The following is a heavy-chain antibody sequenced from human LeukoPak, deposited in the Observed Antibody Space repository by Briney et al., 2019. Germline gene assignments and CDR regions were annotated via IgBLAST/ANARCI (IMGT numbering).Heavy chain of an antibody. V-gene: IGHV3-48*01. CDR1: GFTFSSYS. J-gene: IGHJ4*02. CDR3: ARDYYDSSGYYYEDY. Sequence: SGGSLRLSCAASGFTFSSYSMNWVRQAPGKGLEWVSYISSSSSTIYYADSVKGRFTISRDNAKNSLYLQMNSLRAEDTAVYYCARDYYDSSGYYYEDYWGQGTLVTVSS. CDR2: ISSSSSTI. D-gene: IGHD3-22*01.